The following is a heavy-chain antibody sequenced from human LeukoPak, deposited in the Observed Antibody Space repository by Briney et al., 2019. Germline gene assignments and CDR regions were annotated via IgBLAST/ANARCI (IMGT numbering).Heavy chain of an antibody. CDR2: LYSSGST. V-gene: IGHV4-61*02. CDR1: SGSIGSDSDS. J-gene: IGHJ4*02. Sequence: SETLSLTCTVYSGSIGSDSDSWSWIRQPAGKGLEWVGRLYSSGSTNSNPSLQSRVTISRDMSKNQFSLKLTSVTAADTAVYFCARDLGMGYFDSWGQGTLVTVSS. CDR3: ARDLGMGYFDS. D-gene: IGHD7-27*01.